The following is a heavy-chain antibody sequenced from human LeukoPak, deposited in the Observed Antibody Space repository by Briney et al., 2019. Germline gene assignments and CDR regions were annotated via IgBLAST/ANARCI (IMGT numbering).Heavy chain of an antibody. D-gene: IGHD6-19*01. CDR3: ARLERGSSGWYGSFDY. Sequence: GGSLRLSCAASGFTFSSYAMHWVRQAPGKGLEWVAVISYDGSNKYYADSVKSRFTISRDNSKNTLYLQMNSLRAEDTAVYYCARLERGSSGWYGSFDYWGQGTLVTVSS. CDR2: ISYDGSNK. CDR1: GFTFSSYA. J-gene: IGHJ4*02. V-gene: IGHV3-30-3*01.